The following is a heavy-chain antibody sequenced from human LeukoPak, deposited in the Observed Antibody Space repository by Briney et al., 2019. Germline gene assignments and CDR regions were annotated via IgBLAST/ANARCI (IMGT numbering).Heavy chain of an antibody. V-gene: IGHV3-7*01. CDR3: AKGGGTGYSSSWYSN. CDR2: IKQDGSEK. D-gene: IGHD6-13*01. J-gene: IGHJ4*02. CDR1: GFTFSSYW. Sequence: GGSLRLSCAASGFTFSSYWMSWVRQAPGKGLEWVANIKQDGSEKYYVDSVKGLFTISRDNAKNSLYLQMNSLRAEDTAVYYCAKGGGTGYSSSWYSNWGQGTLVTVSS.